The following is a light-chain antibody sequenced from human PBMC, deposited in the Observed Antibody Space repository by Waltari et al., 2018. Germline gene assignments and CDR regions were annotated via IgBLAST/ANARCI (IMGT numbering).Light chain of an antibody. Sequence: DIQMTQSPSSLSASVGDRVTITCQASQHIYNYLNWYQQKPGKAPKLLIYAASNLQTGVPSRFSGGGSGTDFTFVISNLQPEDMATYYCQQYEGLPRTFGQGTKLEMK. V-gene: IGKV1-33*01. CDR1: QHIYNY. CDR2: AAS. J-gene: IGKJ2*02. CDR3: QQYEGLPRT.